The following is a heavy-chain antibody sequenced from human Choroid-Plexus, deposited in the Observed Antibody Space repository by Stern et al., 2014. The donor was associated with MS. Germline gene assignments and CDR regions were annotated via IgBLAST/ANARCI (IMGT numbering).Heavy chain of an antibody. CDR2: VSYDGSNK. CDR1: GFTFGSWA. V-gene: IGHV3-30*18. D-gene: IGHD2/OR15-2a*01. J-gene: IGHJ5*02. Sequence: MQLVESGGGVVQPGRPLRLSCVASGFTFGSWAMHWVRQAPGKGLEWVAGVSYDGSNKYYADSVKRRFTISRDNSQNTLYMQMSSLRPEDTAVYYCAKDRQYLTYFFDHWGQGSLVTVSS. CDR3: AKDRQYLTYFFDH.